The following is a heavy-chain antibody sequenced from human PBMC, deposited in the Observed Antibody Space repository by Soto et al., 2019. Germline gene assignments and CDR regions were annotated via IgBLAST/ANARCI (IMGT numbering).Heavy chain of an antibody. CDR1: GGSFSGYY. D-gene: IGHD2-15*01. CDR2: INHSGST. Sequence: SETLSLTCAVYGGSFSGYYWSWIRQPPGKGLEWIGEINHSGSTNYNPSLKSRVTISVDTSKNQFSLKLSSVTAADTAVYYCARGQDLGYCSGGSCYSYYYYGMDVWGQGTTVTVSS. J-gene: IGHJ6*02. V-gene: IGHV4-34*01. CDR3: ARGQDLGYCSGGSCYSYYYYGMDV.